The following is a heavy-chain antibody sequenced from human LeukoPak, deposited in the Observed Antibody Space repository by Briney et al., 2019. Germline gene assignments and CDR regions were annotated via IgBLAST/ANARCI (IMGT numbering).Heavy chain of an antibody. J-gene: IGHJ6*03. CDR3: ASSTTPSTYYYYYYMDV. CDR1: GGSISSYY. CDR2: IYTSGST. Sequence: SETLSLTCTVSGGSISSYYWSWIRHPTGKGLEWIGRIYTSGSTNDDPHLKSRVTISVDKSKNQFSLKLSSVTAADTAVYYCASSTTPSTYYYYYYMDVWGKGTTVTVSS. V-gene: IGHV4-4*07. D-gene: IGHD4-11*01.